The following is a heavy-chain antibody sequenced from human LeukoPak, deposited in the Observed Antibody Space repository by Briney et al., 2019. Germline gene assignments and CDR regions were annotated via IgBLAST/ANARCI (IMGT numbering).Heavy chain of an antibody. CDR3: AKDYLGSSGFPYYFDY. V-gene: IGHV3-23*01. CDR1: GFSFSSYA. CDR2: ISGSGATT. J-gene: IGHJ4*02. D-gene: IGHD3-22*01. Sequence: TGGSLRLSCAASGFSFSSYAMSWVRQTPGKGLEWVSSISGSGATTYYADSVKGRFTISRDNSRNTLYLQMNSLRAEDTAVYYCAKDYLGSSGFPYYFDYWGQGTLVTVSS.